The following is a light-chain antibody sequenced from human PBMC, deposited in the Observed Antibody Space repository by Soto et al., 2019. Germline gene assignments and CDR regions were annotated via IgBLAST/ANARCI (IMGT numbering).Light chain of an antibody. J-gene: IGKJ1*01. CDR3: QQYRSYS. Sequence: DIQMTQSPSTLTASVGDRVTITCRASQSISTWLAWYQQKPGKAPGLLIYGASSLKSGVPSRFSGSGSGTEFTLTISSLQPDDFATYYCQQYRSYSFGQGTKVDIK. CDR2: GAS. CDR1: QSISTW. V-gene: IGKV1-5*01.